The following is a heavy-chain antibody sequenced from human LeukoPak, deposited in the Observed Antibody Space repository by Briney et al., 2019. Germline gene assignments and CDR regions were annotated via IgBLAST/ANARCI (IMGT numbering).Heavy chain of an antibody. CDR3: ARGGTVRNGMDV. D-gene: IGHD1-26*01. CDR1: GGSFSGYY. CDR2: IYYSGST. Sequence: SETLSLTCAVYGGSFSGYYWSWIRQPPGKGLEWIGYIYYSGSTNYNPSLKSRVTISVDTSRNQFSLKLSSVTAADTAVYYRARGGTVRNGMDVWGQGTTVTVSS. V-gene: IGHV4-59*01. J-gene: IGHJ6*02.